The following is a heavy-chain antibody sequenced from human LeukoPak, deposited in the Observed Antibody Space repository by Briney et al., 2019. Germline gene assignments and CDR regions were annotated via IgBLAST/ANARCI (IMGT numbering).Heavy chain of an antibody. J-gene: IGHJ4*02. D-gene: IGHD3-9*01. CDR3: AKRRLVRGFFDY. Sequence: GGSLRLSCAASGFTFSSYSMNWVRQAPGKGLEWVSSISAGGGDTNYVDSLKGRFTISRDNAKNVLYLQMNSLRTEDTAIYYCAKRRLVRGFFDYWGQGILVTVSS. CDR1: GFTFSSYS. CDR2: ISAGGGDT. V-gene: IGHV3-23*01.